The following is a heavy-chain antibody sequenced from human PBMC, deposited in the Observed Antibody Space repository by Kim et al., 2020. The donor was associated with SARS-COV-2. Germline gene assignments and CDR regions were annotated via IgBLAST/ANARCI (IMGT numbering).Heavy chain of an antibody. V-gene: IGHV1-46*01. D-gene: IGHD6-6*01. CDR3: ARDKGSSPATSGGFDP. J-gene: IGHJ5*02. CDR2: INPSGGST. CDR1: GYTFTSYY. Sequence: ASVKVSCKASGYTFTSYYMHWVRQAPGQGLEWMGIINPSGGSTSYAQKFQGRVTMTRDTSTSTVYMELSSLRSEDTAVYYCARDKGSSPATSGGFDPWGQGTLVTVSS.